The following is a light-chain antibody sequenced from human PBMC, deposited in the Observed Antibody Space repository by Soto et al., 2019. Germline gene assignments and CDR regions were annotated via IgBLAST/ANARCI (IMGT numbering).Light chain of an antibody. Sequence: QSVLTQPASVSGSPGQSITISCTGTSSDVGGYNYVSWYQQHPGKAPKLMIYDVSNRPSGVSNRFSGSKSGNTASLTISGLQAEYEADYYCSSYTSSSFYVFGPGTKVTVL. CDR2: DVS. CDR1: SSDVGGYNY. J-gene: IGLJ1*01. V-gene: IGLV2-14*01. CDR3: SSYTSSSFYV.